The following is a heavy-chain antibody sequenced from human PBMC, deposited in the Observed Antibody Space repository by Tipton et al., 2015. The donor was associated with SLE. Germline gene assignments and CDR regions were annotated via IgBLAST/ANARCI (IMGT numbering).Heavy chain of an antibody. CDR2: ISGSGGST. Sequence: SLRLSCAASGFTFSTYAMSWVRQVSGKGLEWVSDISGSGGSTYYADSVKGRFTISRDNSKNTLYLQMNSLRAEDTAVYYCARESPTYYDFWSGYARYFDLWGRGTLVTVSS. D-gene: IGHD3-3*01. CDR3: ARESPTYYDFWSGYARYFDL. CDR1: GFTFSTYA. V-gene: IGHV3-23*01. J-gene: IGHJ2*01.